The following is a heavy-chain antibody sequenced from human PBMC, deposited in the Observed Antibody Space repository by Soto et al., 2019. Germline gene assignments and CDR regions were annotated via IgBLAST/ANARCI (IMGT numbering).Heavy chain of an antibody. Sequence: PSETLSLTFAVYGGSFSGDYWGWIRQPPGKGLEGIGEINHSGSTNYNPSLKSRVTISVDTSKNQFSLKLSSATAADTAVYYCARSVSGAGLTIYYYDFWSGYSYNWFDPWGQGTLVTVSS. D-gene: IGHD3-3*01. CDR3: ARSVSGAGLTIYYYDFWSGYSYNWFDP. CDR1: GGSFSGDY. J-gene: IGHJ5*02. CDR2: INHSGST. V-gene: IGHV4-34*01.